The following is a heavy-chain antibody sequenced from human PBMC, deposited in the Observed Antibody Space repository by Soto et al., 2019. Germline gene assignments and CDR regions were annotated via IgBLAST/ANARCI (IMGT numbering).Heavy chain of an antibody. J-gene: IGHJ4*02. CDR3: ARDGGRGYYGSGTYYDF. CDR2: IKYSGAT. D-gene: IGHD3-10*01. V-gene: IGHV4-39*07. CDR1: GGSISSSRCH. Sequence: SETLSLTCTVSGGSISSSRCHWGWIRQPPGKGLEWIASIKYSGATYYNPSLDSRLTISVDTSKNQFSLKLRSVTAADTAVYFCARDGGRGYYGSGTYYDFWGQGTLVTVSS.